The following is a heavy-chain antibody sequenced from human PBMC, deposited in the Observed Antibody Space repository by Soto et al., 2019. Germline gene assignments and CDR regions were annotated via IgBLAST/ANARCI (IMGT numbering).Heavy chain of an antibody. CDR1: GGTFSSYA. J-gene: IGHJ6*02. Sequence: SVKVSCKASGGTFSSYAISWVRQAPGQGLEWMGGIIPIFGTANYAQKFQGRVTITADESTSTAYMELSSLRSEDTAVYYCARELRDSSGTYYYYYGMDVWGQGTTVTVSS. CDR3: ARELRDSSGTYYYYYGMDV. D-gene: IGHD3-22*01. CDR2: IIPIFGTA. V-gene: IGHV1-69*13.